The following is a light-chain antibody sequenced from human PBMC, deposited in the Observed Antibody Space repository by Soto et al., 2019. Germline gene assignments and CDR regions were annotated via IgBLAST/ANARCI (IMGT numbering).Light chain of an antibody. V-gene: IGKV3-20*01. CDR1: QSVSNNY. J-gene: IGKJ5*01. CDR2: GAS. Sequence: IVLTQSPGTLSLSPWERATLSCRASQSVSNNYLAWYQQKPGQAPRLLIYGASNRATGIPDRFSGSGSGTDFTLTISRLEPEDFAVYYCQQCGSSPMTFGQGTRLEIK. CDR3: QQCGSSPMT.